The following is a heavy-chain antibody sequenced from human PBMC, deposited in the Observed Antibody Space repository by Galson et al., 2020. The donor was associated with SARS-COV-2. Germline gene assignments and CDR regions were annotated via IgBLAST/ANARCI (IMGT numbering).Heavy chain of an antibody. CDR1: GGSISSYY. CDR3: ARVLWGGDYYYYGLDV. J-gene: IGHJ6*02. D-gene: IGHD3-10*01. CDR2: IYYSGST. V-gene: IGHV4-59*08. Sequence: ETSETLSLTCTVSGGSISSYYWSWIRQPPGKGLEWIGYIYYSGSTNYNPSLKSRVTISVGTSKSQFSLKLSSVTAADTAVYYCARVLWGGDYYYYGLDVWGQGTTVTVSS.